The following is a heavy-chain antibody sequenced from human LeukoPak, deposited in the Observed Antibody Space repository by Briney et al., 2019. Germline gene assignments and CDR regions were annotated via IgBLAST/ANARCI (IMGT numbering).Heavy chain of an antibody. D-gene: IGHD3-10*01. CDR1: GGSFSGYY. V-gene: IGHV4-34*01. CDR2: INHSGST. CDR3: AREFGMVRGVINYFDY. J-gene: IGHJ4*02. Sequence: KPSETLSLTCAVYGGSFSGYYWSWIRQPPGKGRGWIGEINHSGSTNYNPSLKSRVTISVDTSKNQFSLKLSSVTAADTAVYYCAREFGMVRGVINYFDYWGQGTLVTVSS.